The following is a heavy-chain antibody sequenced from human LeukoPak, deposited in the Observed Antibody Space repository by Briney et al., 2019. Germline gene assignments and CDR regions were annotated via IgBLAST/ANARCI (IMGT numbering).Heavy chain of an antibody. CDR1: EFIFSSYW. J-gene: IGHJ4*02. CDR2: INHGGNEK. V-gene: IGHV3-7*03. CDR3: ARSPAPGTCDY. D-gene: IGHD6-13*01. Sequence: GGSLRLSCAASEFIFSSYWMSWVRQPPGKGLEWVANINHGGNEKYYVDSVAGRFTVSRDNAKKSLFLQMNNLRAEDTAVYYCARSPAPGTCDYWGQGALVMVSS.